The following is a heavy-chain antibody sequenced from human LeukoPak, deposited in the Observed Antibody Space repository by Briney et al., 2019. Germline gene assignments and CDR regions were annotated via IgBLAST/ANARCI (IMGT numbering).Heavy chain of an antibody. CDR3: ARARRAAINEYYYYYMDV. D-gene: IGHD2-2*02. V-gene: IGHV4-59*01. Sequence: PSETLSLTCTVSGGSISSYYWSWIRQPPGKGLEWIGYIYYSGSTNYNPSLKSRVTISVDTSRNQFSLKLSSVTAADTAVYYCARARRAAINEYYYYYMDVWGKGTTVTVSS. CDR1: GGSISSYY. CDR2: IYYSGST. J-gene: IGHJ6*03.